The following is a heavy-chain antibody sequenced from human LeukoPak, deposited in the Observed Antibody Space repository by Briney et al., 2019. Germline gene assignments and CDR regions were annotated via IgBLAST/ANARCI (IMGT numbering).Heavy chain of an antibody. D-gene: IGHD6-13*01. J-gene: IGHJ3*02. V-gene: IGHV1-3*01. Sequence: ASVKVSCKASGYTFTSYAMHWERQAPGQRLEWMGWINAGNGNTKYSQKFQGGVTITRDTSASTAYMELSSLRSEDTAVYYCARPNYLLAAAGNSDAFDIWGQGTMVTVSS. CDR1: GYTFTSYA. CDR2: INAGNGNT. CDR3: ARPNYLLAAAGNSDAFDI.